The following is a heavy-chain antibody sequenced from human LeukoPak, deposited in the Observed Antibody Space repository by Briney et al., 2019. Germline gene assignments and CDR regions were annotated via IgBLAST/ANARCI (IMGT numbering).Heavy chain of an antibody. CDR3: ARTSSSGTNDAFNI. CDR2: ISAYNGNT. V-gene: IGHV1-18*01. CDR1: GYTFTSYG. Sequence: ASVKVSCKASGYTFTSYGISWVRQAPGQGLEWMGWISAYNGNTNYAQKLQGRVTMTTDTSTSTAYMELRSLRSDDTAVYYCARTSSSGTNDAFNIWGQGTMVTVSS. J-gene: IGHJ3*02. D-gene: IGHD1-1*01.